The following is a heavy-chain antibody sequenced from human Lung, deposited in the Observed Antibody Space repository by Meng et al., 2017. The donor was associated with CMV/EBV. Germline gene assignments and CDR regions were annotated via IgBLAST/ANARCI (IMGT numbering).Heavy chain of an antibody. V-gene: IGHV3-23*01. Sequence: GGSLRLSCVASGLTFSSHPMTWVRQAPGKGLGWVSSISGSGGSTYSADSVQGRFTISRDNSKNTLYLQMSALRDEDTALYYCARGGPVAGKNWFDRWGQGTLVTVSS. J-gene: IGHJ5*02. CDR1: GLTFSSHP. CDR2: ISGSGGST. CDR3: ARGGPVAGKNWFDR. D-gene: IGHD6-19*01.